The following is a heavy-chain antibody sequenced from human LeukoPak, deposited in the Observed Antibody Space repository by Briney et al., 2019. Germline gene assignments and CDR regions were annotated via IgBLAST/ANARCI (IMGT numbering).Heavy chain of an antibody. CDR3: GRVAMVRGVIDY. Sequence: PSETLSLTCTVSGGSISTSSYYWSWIRQPPGKGLEWIGYIYYSGSTNYNPSLKSRVTISVDTSKNQFSLKLRSVTAADTAVYYCGRVAMVRGVIDYWGQGTLVTVSS. J-gene: IGHJ4*02. CDR2: IYYSGST. D-gene: IGHD3-10*01. CDR1: GGSISTSSYY. V-gene: IGHV4-61*01.